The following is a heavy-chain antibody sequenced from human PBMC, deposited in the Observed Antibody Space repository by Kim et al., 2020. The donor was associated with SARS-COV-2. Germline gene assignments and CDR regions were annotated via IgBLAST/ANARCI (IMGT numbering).Heavy chain of an antibody. J-gene: IGHJ6*01. D-gene: IGHD2-21*01. CDR2: ISGGAVNK. Sequence: GGSLRLSCVASGFTFDTYAMSWVRQAPGKGLELVSVISGGAVNKFYADSVRGRFTISRDNSKNMLYLQMNSLRDEDTALYYCAKMVIMDGYNYFYYYAM. CDR1: GFTFDTYA. CDR3: AKMVIMDGYNYFYYYAM. V-gene: IGHV3-23*01.